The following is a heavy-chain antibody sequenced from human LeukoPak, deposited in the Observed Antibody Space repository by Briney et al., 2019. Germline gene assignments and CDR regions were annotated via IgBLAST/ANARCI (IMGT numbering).Heavy chain of an antibody. V-gene: IGHV4-4*07. CDR3: AREQGSQQYGNSWSFDY. CDR2: IYTSGST. D-gene: IGHD6-13*01. J-gene: IGHJ4*01. CDR1: GGFISSYY. Sequence: SETLSLTCNVSGGFISSYYLSWIRQPAGKGLEWIGRIYTSGSTYHNPSLKSRVTMSVDTSKNQFSLQLSSVTAADTAAYYCAREQGSQQYGNSWSFDYWGHGTLVTVSS.